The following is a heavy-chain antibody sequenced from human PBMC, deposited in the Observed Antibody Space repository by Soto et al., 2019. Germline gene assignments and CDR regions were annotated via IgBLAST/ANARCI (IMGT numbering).Heavy chain of an antibody. D-gene: IGHD6-19*01. CDR1: GGTFSSYA. CDR3: ARDIGSAVAGNFDY. Sequence: GASVKVSCKASGGTFSSYAISWVRQAPGQGLEWMGGIIPIFGTANYAQKFQGRVTITADESTSTAYMELSSLRSEDTAVYYCARDIGSAVAGNFDYWGQGTLVTVSS. CDR2: IIPIFGTA. V-gene: IGHV1-69*13. J-gene: IGHJ4*02.